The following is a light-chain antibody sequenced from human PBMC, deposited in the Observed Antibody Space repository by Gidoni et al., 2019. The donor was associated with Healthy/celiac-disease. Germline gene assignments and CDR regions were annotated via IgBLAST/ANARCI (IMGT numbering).Light chain of an antibody. CDR1: QSTSSY. Sequence: DIQMTQSPSSLSASVGDRVTITCRASQSTSSYLNWYQQKPGKAPKLLIYAASSLQSGVPSRFSGSGSGTDFTLTISSLQPEDFATYYCQQSYSTLYTFGQGTKLESK. CDR3: QQSYSTLYT. V-gene: IGKV1-39*01. CDR2: AAS. J-gene: IGKJ2*01.